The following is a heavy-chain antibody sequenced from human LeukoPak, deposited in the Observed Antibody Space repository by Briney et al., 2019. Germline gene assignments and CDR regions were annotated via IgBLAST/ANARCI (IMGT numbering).Heavy chain of an antibody. V-gene: IGHV3-30*02. CDR2: IRYDGSNK. CDR1: GFTFSNAW. D-gene: IGHD6-13*01. CDR3: AKLPYSSSWYGFDY. Sequence: GGSLRLSCAASGFTFSNAWMSWVRQAPGKGLEWVAFIRYDGSNKYYADSVKGRFTISRDNSKNTLYLQMNSLRAEDTAVYYCAKLPYSSSWYGFDYWGQGTLVTVSS. J-gene: IGHJ4*02.